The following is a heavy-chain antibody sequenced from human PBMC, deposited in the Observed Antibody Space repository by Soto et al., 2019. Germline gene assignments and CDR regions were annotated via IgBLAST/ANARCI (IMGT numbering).Heavy chain of an antibody. CDR3: AKLVIVYCSGNTCDDY. J-gene: IGHJ4*02. D-gene: IGHD2-15*01. Sequence: VQLLESGGGLIQPGGSLRLSCAASGFTFSYGIHWLRQAPGKGLEWVAYISYDSSNKFYGDSVKGRFTISRANSKNTQFLQMNSLRAEATAVYYCAKLVIVYCSGNTCDDYWGQGTLVAVSS. V-gene: IGHV3-30*18. CDR1: GFTFSYG. CDR2: ISYDSSNK.